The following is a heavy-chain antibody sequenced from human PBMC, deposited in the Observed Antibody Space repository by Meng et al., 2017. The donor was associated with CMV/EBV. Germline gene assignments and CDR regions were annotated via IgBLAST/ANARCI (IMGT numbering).Heavy chain of an antibody. CDR3: ARGEACNNGVCYPFDY. CDR1: RGTFISYA. D-gene: IGHD2-8*01. CDR2: IISIFGTE. J-gene: IGHJ4*02. V-gene: IGHV1-69*05. Sequence: SVKVSCKASRGTFISYAISWVRQAPGQGLEWMGGIISIFGTENYAQKFQGRVMITTDESTSTAYMELSSLRSEDTAVYYCARGEACNNGVCYPFDYWGQGTLVTVSS.